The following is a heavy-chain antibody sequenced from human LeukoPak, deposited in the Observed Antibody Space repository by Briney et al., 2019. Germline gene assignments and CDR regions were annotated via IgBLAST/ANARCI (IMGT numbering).Heavy chain of an antibody. CDR1: GYTFTGYY. Sequence: ASVKVSCKASGYTFTGYYMHWVRQAPGQGLEWMGWINPNSGGTNYAQKFQGRVTMTRDTSISTAYMELSGLRSDDTAVYYCARRLLWFGELSLDYWGQGTLVTVSS. D-gene: IGHD3-10*01. V-gene: IGHV1-2*02. CDR2: INPNSGGT. J-gene: IGHJ4*02. CDR3: ARRLLWFGELSLDY.